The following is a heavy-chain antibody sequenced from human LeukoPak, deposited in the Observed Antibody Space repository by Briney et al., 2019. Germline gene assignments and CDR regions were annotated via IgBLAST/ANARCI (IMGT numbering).Heavy chain of an antibody. V-gene: IGHV4-34*01. CDR1: GGSFSGYY. CDR3: ARSGSGYLRYYFDY. Sequence: PSETLSLACAVYGGSFSGYYWSWIRQPPGKGLEWIGEINHSGSTNYNPSLKSRVTISVDTSKNQFSLKLSSVTAADTAVYYCARSGSGYLRYYFDYWGQGTLVTVSS. CDR2: INHSGST. D-gene: IGHD5-18*01. J-gene: IGHJ4*02.